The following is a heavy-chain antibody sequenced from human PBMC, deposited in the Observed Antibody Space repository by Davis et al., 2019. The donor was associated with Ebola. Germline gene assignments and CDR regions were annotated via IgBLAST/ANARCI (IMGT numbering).Heavy chain of an antibody. J-gene: IGHJ4*02. V-gene: IGHV5-51*01. CDR3: ARQTTVTTDFDY. Sequence: TRYSPSFQGQVTISADRSISTAYLQWSSLKASDTAMYYCARQTTVTTDFDYWGQETLVTVSS. CDR2: T. D-gene: IGHD4-17*01.